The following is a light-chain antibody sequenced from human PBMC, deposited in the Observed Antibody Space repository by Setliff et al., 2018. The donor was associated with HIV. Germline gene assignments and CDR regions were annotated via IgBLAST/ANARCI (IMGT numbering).Light chain of an antibody. CDR3: SSYTSSSTHYV. Sequence: QSVLTQPASVSGSPGQSITISCTGTSSDVGGYNYVSWYQQHPGKAPKLMIYEVSNRPSGVSNRFSGSKSGNTASLTISGLQAEGEADYYCSSYTSSSTHYVFGTGTKVTVL. V-gene: IGLV2-14*01. J-gene: IGLJ1*01. CDR1: SSDVGGYNY. CDR2: EVS.